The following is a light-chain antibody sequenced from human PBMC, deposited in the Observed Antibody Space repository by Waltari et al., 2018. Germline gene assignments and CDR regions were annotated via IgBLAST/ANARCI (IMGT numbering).Light chain of an antibody. V-gene: IGLV3-21*02. J-gene: IGLJ3*02. CDR1: NIGTYH. Sequence: SYVLTQPPSVSVAPGQTARITCGGNNIGTYHVHWYQQKPGQAPVLVVYDDTDRPAGIPERFSGSNSGNTATRTISRVEAGDEADYHCQVWDSTSDHWVFGGGTKLTVL. CDR2: DDT. CDR3: QVWDSTSDHWV.